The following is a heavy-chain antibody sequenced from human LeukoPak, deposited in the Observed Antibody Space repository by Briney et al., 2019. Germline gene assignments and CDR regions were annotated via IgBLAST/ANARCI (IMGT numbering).Heavy chain of an antibody. Sequence: SETLSLTCTVSGGSITSSSYYWGWIRQPPGKGLEWIESIFHSGSTYYNPSLKSRVTISVDTSKTQFSLKLSSVTAADTAVYYCAKQQLVRCFDYWGQGTLVTVSS. V-gene: IGHV4-39*01. CDR1: GGSITSSSYY. CDR2: IFHSGST. CDR3: AKQQLVRCFDY. J-gene: IGHJ4*02. D-gene: IGHD6-13*01.